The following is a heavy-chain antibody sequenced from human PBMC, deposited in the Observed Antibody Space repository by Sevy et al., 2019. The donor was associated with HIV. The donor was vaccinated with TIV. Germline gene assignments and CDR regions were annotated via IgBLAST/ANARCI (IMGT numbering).Heavy chain of an antibody. Sequence: GGCLRLSCIESGFTLSNYDVHWVRQAAGKGLEWVAFIQYDGSIQYYADSVKGRFTISRDNSKNTLYLQMNSLRPEDTAIYYCAKRGSKSGYALGYWGQGTLVTVSS. D-gene: IGHD5-12*01. CDR2: IQYDGSIQ. J-gene: IGHJ4*02. V-gene: IGHV3-30*02. CDR1: GFTLSNYD. CDR3: AKRGSKSGYALGY.